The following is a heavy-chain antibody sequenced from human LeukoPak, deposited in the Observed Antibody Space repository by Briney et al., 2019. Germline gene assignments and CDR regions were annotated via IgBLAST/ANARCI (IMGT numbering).Heavy chain of an antibody. V-gene: IGHV3-23*01. Sequence: GGSLRLSCAASGFTFSSYALTWVRQAPGKGLEWVSAISGSGGSTYYADSVKGRFTISRDNSKNTLYLQMSSLRAEDTSVYYCAKDRDHSGYNPEGFDYWGQGTLVTVSS. CDR3: AKDRDHSGYNPEGFDY. J-gene: IGHJ4*02. CDR2: ISGSGGST. CDR1: GFTFSSYA. D-gene: IGHD3-22*01.